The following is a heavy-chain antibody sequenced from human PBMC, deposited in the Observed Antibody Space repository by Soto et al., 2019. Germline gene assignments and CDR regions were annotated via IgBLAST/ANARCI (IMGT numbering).Heavy chain of an antibody. D-gene: IGHD6-6*01. CDR3: ARESSSLPYALDI. V-gene: IGHV4-59*01. CDR1: GGSISSYY. Sequence: SETLSLTCTVSGGSISSYYWSWIRQPPGKGLEWIGYNYYSGSTNYNPSLKSRVTISVDTSKNQFSQKLSSVPAADTAVYYCARESSSLPYALDIWGQGTMVTVSS. J-gene: IGHJ3*02. CDR2: NYYSGST.